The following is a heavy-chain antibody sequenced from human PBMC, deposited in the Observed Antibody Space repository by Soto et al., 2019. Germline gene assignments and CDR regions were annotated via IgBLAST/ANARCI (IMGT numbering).Heavy chain of an antibody. D-gene: IGHD2-8*01. V-gene: IGHV3-23*01. CDR1: GFTFSSYA. CDR3: ANGVWPNYYYYYGMDV. CDR2: ISGSGGST. J-gene: IGHJ6*02. Sequence: GGSLRLSCAASGFTFSSYAMSWVRQAPGKGLEWVSAISGSGGSTYYADSVKGRFTISRDNSKNTLYLQMNSLRAEDTAVYYCANGVWPNYYYYYGMDVWGQGTTVTVSS.